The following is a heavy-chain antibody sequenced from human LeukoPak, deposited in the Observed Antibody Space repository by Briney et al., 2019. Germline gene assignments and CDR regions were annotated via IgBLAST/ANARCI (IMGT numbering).Heavy chain of an antibody. CDR1: GFMFSNYW. J-gene: IGHJ3*02. CDR3: SPAGQGAFDI. CDR2: INADGYTT. D-gene: IGHD1-14*01. V-gene: IGHV3-74*01. Sequence: GGSLRLSCVASGFMFSNYWMHWVRQAPGKGLVWVSRINADGYTTTYADSVKGRFTISRDNAKNTLYLQMNSVRAEDTAVYYCSPAGQGAFDIWGHGTKVTVSS.